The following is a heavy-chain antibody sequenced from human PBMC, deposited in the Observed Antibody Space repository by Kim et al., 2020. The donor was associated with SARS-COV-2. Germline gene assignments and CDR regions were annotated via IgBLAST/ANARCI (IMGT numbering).Heavy chain of an antibody. D-gene: IGHD2-21*01. V-gene: IGHV3-23*01. CDR2: ISHDGTSS. CDR3: AKDLWNYSAMDV. J-gene: IGHJ6*02. Sequence: GSLRLSCAASGFTFTCCAMTCVRQAPGRGPEWVSSISHDGTSSHYAGSVKGRFLISRDDSKNTLYLRLNNLRAEDTALYYCAKDLWNYSAMDVWGQGTTVTVSS. CDR1: GFTFTCCA.